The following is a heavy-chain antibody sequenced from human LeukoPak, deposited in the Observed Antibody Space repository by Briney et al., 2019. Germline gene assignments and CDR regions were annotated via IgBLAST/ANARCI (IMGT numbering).Heavy chain of an antibody. CDR3: ARGSFVDGGDNRRASDI. D-gene: IGHD2-21*01. CDR1: GFSFTDYY. CDR2: MNPNNGGK. J-gene: IGHJ3*02. V-gene: IGHV1-2*02. Sequence: ASVKVSCKASGFSFTDYYLHWVRQAPGQGLEWMGWMNPNNGGKKYAHKFQGRATMTRDTSTSTAYMELSSLSSDDTAVYYCARGSFVDGGDNRRASDIWGQGTMVTVSS.